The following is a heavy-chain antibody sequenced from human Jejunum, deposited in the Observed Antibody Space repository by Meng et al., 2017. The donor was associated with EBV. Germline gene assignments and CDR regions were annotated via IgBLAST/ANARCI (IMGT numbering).Heavy chain of an antibody. CDR3: AHKGSGSYPLDY. J-gene: IGHJ4*02. CDR1: VFSLTTNGVG. D-gene: IGHD1-26*01. Sequence: QITLQESGPTLVKPTQTLTLTCTFSVFSLTTNGVGVGWIRQPPGKALEWLAVIYWDDSRLYSPSLNSRLTITKDTSKSQVVLTMTDMDPVDTATYYCAHKGSGSYPLDYWGQGTLVTVSS. CDR2: IYWDDSR. V-gene: IGHV2-5*02.